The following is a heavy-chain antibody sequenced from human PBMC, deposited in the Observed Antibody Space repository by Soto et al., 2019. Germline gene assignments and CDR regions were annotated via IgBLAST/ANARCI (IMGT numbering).Heavy chain of an antibody. CDR3: ARYHGDYYYYYGMDV. V-gene: IGHV1-8*01. J-gene: IGHJ6*02. D-gene: IGHD4-17*01. CDR2: MNPNSGNT. Sequence: ASVKVSCKASGYTFTSYDINWVRQATGQGLEWMGWMNPNSGNTGYAQKFQGRVTMTTDTSTSTAYMELRSLRSDDTAVYYCARYHGDYYYYYGMDVWGQGTTVTVSS. CDR1: GYTFTSYD.